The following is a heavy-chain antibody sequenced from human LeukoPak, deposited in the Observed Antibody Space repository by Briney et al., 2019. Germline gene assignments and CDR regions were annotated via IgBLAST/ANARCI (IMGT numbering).Heavy chain of an antibody. J-gene: IGHJ3*02. CDR3: ARVNDYGGNDDAFDI. D-gene: IGHD4-23*01. CDR1: GFTFSSQG. CDR2: IRSTGSII. Sequence: PGRSLRLSCAASGFTFSSQGMHWVRQAPGKGLEWVSYIRSTGSIIFYADSVKGRFTISRDNAKNSLYLQMNSLRAEDTALYYCARVNDYGGNDDAFDIWGQGTMVTVSS. V-gene: IGHV3-48*04.